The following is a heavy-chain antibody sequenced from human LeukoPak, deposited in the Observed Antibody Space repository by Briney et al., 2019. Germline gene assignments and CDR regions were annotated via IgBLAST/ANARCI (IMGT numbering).Heavy chain of an antibody. Sequence: SVNVSYKASRYTFTRYYMHCVRQAPRQGLEWMGIMNPSGGSTSYAQKFQGRVTMTRDTSTSTVYMELSSLRSEDTGVYYCARGNIVVGRSSYYFDYWGQGTLVTVSS. CDR2: MNPSGGST. V-gene: IGHV1-46*01. D-gene: IGHD2-2*01. J-gene: IGHJ4*02. CDR1: RYTFTRYY. CDR3: ARGNIVVGRSSYYFDY.